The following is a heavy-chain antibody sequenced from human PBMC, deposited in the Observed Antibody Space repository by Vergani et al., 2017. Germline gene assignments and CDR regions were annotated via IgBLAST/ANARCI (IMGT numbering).Heavy chain of an antibody. Sequence: VQLQQWGGGLLKPSETLSLTCVVNGGSFTSYHWTWIRQSLGGGLEWVGDIDHTGRPDYNPSLKCRLTMSVDKYRNQFSLTVNSVTATDTPIYFCARVNTETNGHLYYYYYMDVWGQGTAVAVS. D-gene: IGHD4-11*01. V-gene: IGHV4-34*01. CDR1: GGSFTSYH. CDR3: ARVNTETNGHLYYYYYMDV. J-gene: IGHJ6*03. CDR2: IDHTGRP.